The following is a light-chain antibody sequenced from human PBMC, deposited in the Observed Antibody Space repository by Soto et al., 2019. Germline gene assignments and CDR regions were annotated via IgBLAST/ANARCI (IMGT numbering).Light chain of an antibody. Sequence: QSVLAQPPSVSGAPGQRVTISCSGSSSNLGAGYDVQWYRQFPGTAPKPLIYANTERPSGVPDRFSGSKSGTSASLAITGLQADDEADYYCQSYDSSLIVSKVFGTGTKVTVL. V-gene: IGLV1-40*01. CDR1: SSNLGAGYD. CDR2: ANT. CDR3: QSYDSSLIVSKV. J-gene: IGLJ1*01.